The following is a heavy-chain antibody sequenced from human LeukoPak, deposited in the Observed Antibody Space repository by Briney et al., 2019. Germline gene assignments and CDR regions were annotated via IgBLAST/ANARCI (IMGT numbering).Heavy chain of an antibody. CDR1: GFTFSSYW. V-gene: IGHV3-7*01. D-gene: IGHD3-3*01. CDR2: IKQDGSEK. Sequence: GGSLRLSCAASGFTFSSYWMSWVRQAPGKGLEWVANIKQDGSEKYYVDSVKGRFTISRDNAKNSLYLQMNSLRAEDTAVYYCARGDDFWSGPGYYMDVWDKGTTVTVSS. CDR3: ARGDDFWSGPGYYMDV. J-gene: IGHJ6*03.